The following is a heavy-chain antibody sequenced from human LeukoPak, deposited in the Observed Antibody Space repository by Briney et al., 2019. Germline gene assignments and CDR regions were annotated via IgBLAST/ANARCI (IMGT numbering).Heavy chain of an antibody. V-gene: IGHV1-18*01. D-gene: IGHD6-13*01. CDR2: ISAYNGNT. CDR3: ARRCSWYRGVCAFDI. J-gene: IGHJ3*02. Sequence: GASVKVSCKASGYTFTSYGISWVRQAPGQGLEWMGWISAYNGNTNYAQKLQGRVTMTTDTSTSTAYMELRSLRSGDTAVYYCARRCSWYRGVCAFDIWGQGTMVTVSS. CDR1: GYTFTSYG.